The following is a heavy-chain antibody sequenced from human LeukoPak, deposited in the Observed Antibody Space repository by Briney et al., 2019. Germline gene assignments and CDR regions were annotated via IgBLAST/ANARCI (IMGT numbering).Heavy chain of an antibody. J-gene: IGHJ3*02. D-gene: IGHD1-26*01. CDR1: GFTFSSYS. CDR2: ISSSSSYI. CDR3: ARPLMGAPRDAFDI. Sequence: GGSLRLSCAASGFTFSSYSMNWVRQAPGKGLEWVSSISSSSSYIYYADSVKGRFTISRDNAKNSLYLQMNSLRAEDTAVYYCARPLMGAPRDAFDIWGQGTMVTVSS. V-gene: IGHV3-21*01.